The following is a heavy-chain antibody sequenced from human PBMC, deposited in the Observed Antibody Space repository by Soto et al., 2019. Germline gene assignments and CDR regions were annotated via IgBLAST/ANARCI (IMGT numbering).Heavy chain of an antibody. CDR2: ITPSGART. V-gene: IGHV1-46*01. CDR3: ARDVSGPGATYVMDV. CDR1: GDILRSAC. Sequence: GASIKVSTKAAGDILRSACIYWVRQGHGQGIQWIVIITPSGARTAYGQKIQSRVTVTREMSTSTVPLKLTIPAYDDTADTYCARDVSGPGATYVMDVCAKGTTVTVSS. D-gene: IGHD2-2*01. J-gene: IGHJ6*04.